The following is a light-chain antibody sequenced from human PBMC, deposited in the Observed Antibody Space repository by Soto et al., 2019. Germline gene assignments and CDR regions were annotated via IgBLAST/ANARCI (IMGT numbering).Light chain of an antibody. V-gene: IGKV4-1*01. CDR3: QQYHNTPRT. Sequence: DIVLTQSPDSLAVSLGERATINCKSSQSVLYSSNNKNYLAWYQQKPGQPPKLLIYWASTRESGVPDRFSGSGSVTDFTRTISSLQAEDVAVYYCQQYHNTPRTFGQGTKVEI. CDR1: QSVLYSSNNKNY. J-gene: IGKJ1*01. CDR2: WAS.